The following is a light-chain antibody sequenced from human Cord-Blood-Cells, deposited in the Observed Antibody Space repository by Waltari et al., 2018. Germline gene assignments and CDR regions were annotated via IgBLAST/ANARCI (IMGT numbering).Light chain of an antibody. V-gene: IGKV1-33*01. J-gene: IGKJ4*01. Sequence: DIQMTQSPSSLSASVGDRVTITCQASQDISNYLNWYQQKPGKAPKLLFYNATNLETGVPSRFSGSGSVTDYTLPISSLQREDIATYYCQQYDNLLSLTFGGGTKVEIK. CDR3: QQYDNLLSLT. CDR2: NAT. CDR1: QDISNY.